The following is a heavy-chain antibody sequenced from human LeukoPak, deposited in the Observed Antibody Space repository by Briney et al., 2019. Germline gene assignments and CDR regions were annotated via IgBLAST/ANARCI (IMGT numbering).Heavy chain of an antibody. J-gene: IGHJ4*02. CDR1: GYTFTSYG. CDR3: ARVDSSGYLNYFAF. CDR2: INPNSGGT. V-gene: IGHV1-2*02. Sequence: ASVKVSCKASGYTFTSYGISWVRQAPGQGLEWMGWINPNSGGTNYAQKFQGRVTMTRDTSISTAHMELSRLRSDDTAVYYCARVDSSGYLNYFAFWGQGTLVTVSS. D-gene: IGHD3-22*01.